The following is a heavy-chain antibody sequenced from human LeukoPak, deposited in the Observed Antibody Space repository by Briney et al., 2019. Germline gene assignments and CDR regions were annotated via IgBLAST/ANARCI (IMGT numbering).Heavy chain of an antibody. Sequence: SETLSLTCTVSGGSISSYYWSWIRQPPVKGLERSGYIYYSGSTNYNPSLNRRVTISVDTSKNQFYLKLRSVAAADTAVHYCARAGRYYDSSGPDDAFDIWGQGTMVTVSS. D-gene: IGHD3-22*01. CDR1: GGSISSYY. V-gene: IGHV4-59*01. J-gene: IGHJ3*02. CDR3: ARAGRYYDSSGPDDAFDI. CDR2: IYYSGST.